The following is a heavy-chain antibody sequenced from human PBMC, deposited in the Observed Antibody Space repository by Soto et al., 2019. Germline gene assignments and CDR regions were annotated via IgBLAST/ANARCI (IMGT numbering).Heavy chain of an antibody. Sequence: ASVKVSCKASGYTFTSYDINWVRQATGQGLEWMGWMNPNSGNTGYAQKFQGRVTMTRNTSISTAYMELSSLRSEDTAVYYCARKGSYDFWSGYDYWGQGTLVTVSS. J-gene: IGHJ4*02. V-gene: IGHV1-8*01. CDR2: MNPNSGNT. D-gene: IGHD3-3*01. CDR1: GYTFTSYD. CDR3: ARKGSYDFWSGYDY.